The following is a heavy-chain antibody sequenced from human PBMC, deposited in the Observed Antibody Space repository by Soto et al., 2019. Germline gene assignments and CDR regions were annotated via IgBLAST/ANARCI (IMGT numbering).Heavy chain of an antibody. Sequence: QVQLVESGGGVVQPGRSLRLSCEASGFTFSSYGMHWVRQAPGKGLEWVAVISYDGSNKYYADSVKGRFTISRDNSKNTLYLQMYSLIAEYTAVYYCAKDGSRLWLGDYWGQGTLVTVSS. V-gene: IGHV3-30*18. CDR2: ISYDGSNK. D-gene: IGHD6-19*01. CDR3: AKDGSRLWLGDY. J-gene: IGHJ4*02. CDR1: GFTFSSYG.